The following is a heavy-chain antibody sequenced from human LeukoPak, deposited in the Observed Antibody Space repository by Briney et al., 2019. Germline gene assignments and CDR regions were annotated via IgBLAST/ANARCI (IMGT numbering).Heavy chain of an antibody. CDR1: GGSISSYY. Sequence: PSETLSLTCTVSGGSISSYYWNWIRQSPGKGLEWIGYIYYSESTNYNPSLKSRVTISVDTSKNLFSLKLNSMTAADTAVYYCAGSGWYSDSFDIWGQGTMVSVSS. D-gene: IGHD6-19*01. CDR2: IYYSEST. J-gene: IGHJ3*02. V-gene: IGHV4-59*01. CDR3: AGSGWYSDSFDI.